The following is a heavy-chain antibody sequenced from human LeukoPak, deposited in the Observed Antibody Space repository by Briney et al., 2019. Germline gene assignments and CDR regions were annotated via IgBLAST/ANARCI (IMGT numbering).Heavy chain of an antibody. Sequence: PGGSLRLSCAASGFTFSSYSMTWVRQAPGKGLEWVSSISSSSYIYYADSVKGRFTISRDNAKNSLYLQMNSLRAEDTAVYYCARDGSSYYGMDVWGQGTTVTVSS. CDR1: GFTFSSYS. D-gene: IGHD2-2*03. J-gene: IGHJ6*02. CDR3: ARDGSSYYGMDV. CDR2: ISSSSYI. V-gene: IGHV3-21*01.